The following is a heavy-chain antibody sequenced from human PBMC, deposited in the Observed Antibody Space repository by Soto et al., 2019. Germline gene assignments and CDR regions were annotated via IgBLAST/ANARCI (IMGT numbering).Heavy chain of an antibody. Sequence: SETLSLTCIASGGSISSSGFYWGWIRQPPGKGLEWIGSICDSGTTYYNPSLKSRVTISVDTSKNQFSLRLTSVIAADTAVYYCSRPRGLRFSVADVFDIWGQGTMVTVSS. J-gene: IGHJ3*02. CDR1: GGSISSSGFY. D-gene: IGHD3-3*01. CDR3: SRPRGLRFSVADVFDI. V-gene: IGHV4-39*01. CDR2: ICDSGTT.